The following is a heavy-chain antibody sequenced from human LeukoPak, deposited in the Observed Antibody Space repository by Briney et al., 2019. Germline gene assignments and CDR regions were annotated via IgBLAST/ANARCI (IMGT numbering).Heavy chain of an antibody. J-gene: IGHJ4*02. CDR1: GGSISSSNW. CDR3: AMSYGILTGYYSPPVRRSAPHTH. V-gene: IGHV4-4*02. D-gene: IGHD3-9*01. CDR2: IYHSGST. Sequence: SETLSLTCAVSGGSISSSNWWSWVRQPPGKGLEWIGEIYHSGSTNYNPSLKSRVTISVDKSKNQFSLKLSSVTAADTAVYYCAMSYGILTGYYSPPVRRSAPHTHWGQGTLVTVFS.